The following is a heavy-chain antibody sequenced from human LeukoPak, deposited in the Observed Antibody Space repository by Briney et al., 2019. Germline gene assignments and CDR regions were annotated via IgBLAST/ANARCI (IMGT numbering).Heavy chain of an antibody. V-gene: IGHV4-61*02. CDR2: IYTSGST. CDR3: ARAGSSGWYWFDP. Sequence: SETLSLTCTVSGGSISSGSYYWSWIRPPTGKGLVWIGRIYTSGSTNYNPSLKSRVTMSVDTSKNQFSLKLSSVTAADTAVYYCARAGSSGWYWFDPWGQGTLVTVSS. CDR1: GGSISSGSYY. J-gene: IGHJ5*02. D-gene: IGHD6-19*01.